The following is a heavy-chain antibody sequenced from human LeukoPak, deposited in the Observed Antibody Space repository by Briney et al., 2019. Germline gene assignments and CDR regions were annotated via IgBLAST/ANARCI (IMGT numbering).Heavy chain of an antibody. J-gene: IGHJ4*02. CDR3: ARGGPQQLPLDY. D-gene: IGHD6-13*01. CDR2: IYYSGST. V-gene: IGHV4-61*08. CDR1: GGSISSGDYY. Sequence: SETLSLTCTVSGGSISSGDYYWSWIRQPPGKGLEWIGYIYYSGSTNYNPSLKSRVTISVDTSKNQFSLKLSSVTAADTAVYYCARGGPQQLPLDYWGQGTLVTVSS.